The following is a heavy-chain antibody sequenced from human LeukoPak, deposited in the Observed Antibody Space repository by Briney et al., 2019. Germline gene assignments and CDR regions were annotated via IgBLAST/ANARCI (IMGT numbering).Heavy chain of an antibody. Sequence: SETLSLTCAVSGYSISSGYYWGWTRQPPGKGLEWIGSIYHSGSTYYNPSLKSRVTISVDTSKNQFSLNLSSVTAVDTAVYYCARQGVDFWSGYAATYHFDYWGQGTLVTVSS. V-gene: IGHV4-38-2*01. CDR2: IYHSGST. CDR1: GYSISSGYY. J-gene: IGHJ4*02. CDR3: ARQGVDFWSGYAATYHFDY. D-gene: IGHD3-3*01.